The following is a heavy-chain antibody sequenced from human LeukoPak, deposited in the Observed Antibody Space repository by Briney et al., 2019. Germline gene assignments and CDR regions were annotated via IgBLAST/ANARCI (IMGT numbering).Heavy chain of an antibody. J-gene: IGHJ4*02. V-gene: IGHV1-18*01. Sequence: ASVKVSCKASGYPFENFAISWVRQARGQGLEWLGWISGDKGPTHYAPKVQGRVTLTTDTSTSTAYMELTTLRSDDAAVYYCARGGYSDYWGQGTLVTVSS. CDR1: GYPFENFA. CDR2: ISGDKGPT. CDR3: ARGGYSDY. D-gene: IGHD2-15*01.